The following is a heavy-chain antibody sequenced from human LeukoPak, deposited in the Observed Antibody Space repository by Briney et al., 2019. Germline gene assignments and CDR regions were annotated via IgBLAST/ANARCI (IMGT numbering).Heavy chain of an antibody. J-gene: IGHJ1*01. CDR2: ISGSGDNGDNT. V-gene: IGHV3-23*01. Sequence: GGSLRLSCAASGFTFSTYAMSWVRQAPGKGLEWVSAISGSGDNGDNTYYADSVKGQFTISRDNSKNTLYLQMNSLRAEDTAVYYCAKDQGGYCSSFSCYSGDYGYFQHWGQGTLVTVSS. D-gene: IGHD2-2*03. CDR3: AKDQGGYCSSFSCYSGDYGYFQH. CDR1: GFTFSTYA.